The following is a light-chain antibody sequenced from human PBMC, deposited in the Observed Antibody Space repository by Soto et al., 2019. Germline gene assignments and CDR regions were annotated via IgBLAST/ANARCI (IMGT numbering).Light chain of an antibody. J-gene: IGKJ1*01. Sequence: DVQMTQSPSSLSASVGDRVTITCRASQGISNSLAWYQQRPGRVPKLLIYGASNLQSEVPSRFSGSGSGTDFTLTISSLQPEDVETYYCQKYDSADRTFGRGTKVDIX. CDR3: QKYDSADRT. CDR2: GAS. V-gene: IGKV1-27*01. CDR1: QGISNS.